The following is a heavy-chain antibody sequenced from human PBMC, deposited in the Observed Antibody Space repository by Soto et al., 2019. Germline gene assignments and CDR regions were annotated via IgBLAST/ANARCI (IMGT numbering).Heavy chain of an antibody. D-gene: IGHD5-12*01. CDR1: GYTFTSYG. V-gene: IGHV1-18*01. J-gene: IGHJ3*02. CDR3: ARVSWSGYSGSVDAFDI. Sequence: ASVKVSCKASGYTFTSYGISWVRQAPGQGLEWMGWISAYNGNTNYAQKLQGRVTMTTDTSTSTAYMELRSLRSDDTAVYYCARVSWSGYSGSVDAFDIWGQGTMVTVSS. CDR2: ISAYNGNT.